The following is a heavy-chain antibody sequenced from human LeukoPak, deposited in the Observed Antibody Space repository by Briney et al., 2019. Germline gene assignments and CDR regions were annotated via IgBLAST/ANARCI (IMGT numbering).Heavy chain of an antibody. CDR1: GGXISSYY. Sequence: SETLSLTCTVSGGXISSYYCSWIRQPPGKGLEWIGCIYYTGSTNYNPSLKSRVTMSVDTSKNQFSLKLSSVTAADTAVYYCARDLSDDSGNPNWFDPWGQGTLVTVSS. V-gene: IGHV4-59*12. J-gene: IGHJ5*02. CDR2: IYYTGST. CDR3: ARDLSDDSGNPNWFDP. D-gene: IGHD1-26*01.